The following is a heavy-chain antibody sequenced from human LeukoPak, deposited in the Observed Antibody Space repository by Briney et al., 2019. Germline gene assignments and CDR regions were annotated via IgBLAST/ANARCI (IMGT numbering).Heavy chain of an antibody. D-gene: IGHD5-24*01. CDR1: GGSISSYY. CDR3: ARGRRGTSSPRIDY. Sequence: SETLSLTCTVSGGSISSYYWSWIRQPPGKGLEWIGYIYYSGSTNYNPSLKSRVTIPVDTSKNQFSLKLSSVTAADTAVYYCARGRRGTSSPRIDYWGQGTLVTVSS. V-gene: IGHV4-59*01. J-gene: IGHJ4*02. CDR2: IYYSGST.